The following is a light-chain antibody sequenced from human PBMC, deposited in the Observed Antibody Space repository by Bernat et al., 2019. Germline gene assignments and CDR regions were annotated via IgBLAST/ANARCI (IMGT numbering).Light chain of an antibody. CDR1: QVIGIY. J-gene: IGKJ5*01. V-gene: IGKV1-9*01. CDR2: GAS. CDR3: QHLNNFPIT. Sequence: DIQLTQSPSFLSASVGDRVTITCRASQVIGIYLDWYQQKPGQAPKLLIYGASTLQTGVPSRFSGSGSGTEFTLIISSLQPEDLGTFYCQHLNNFPITFGQGTRLEIK.